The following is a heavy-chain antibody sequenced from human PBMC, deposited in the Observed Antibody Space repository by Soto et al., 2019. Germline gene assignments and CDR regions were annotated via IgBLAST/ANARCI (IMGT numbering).Heavy chain of an antibody. J-gene: IGHJ4*02. CDR3: ARDWVDVGLGDYIWGSYRYPPFDY. CDR1: GYTFTSYG. V-gene: IGHV1-18*01. D-gene: IGHD3-16*02. Sequence: ASVKVSCKASGYTFTSYGISWVRQAPGQGLEWMGWISAYNGNTNYAQKLQGRVTMTTDTSTSTAYMELRSLRSDDTAVYYCARDWVDVGLGDYIWGSYRYPPFDYWGQGTLVTVSS. CDR2: ISAYNGNT.